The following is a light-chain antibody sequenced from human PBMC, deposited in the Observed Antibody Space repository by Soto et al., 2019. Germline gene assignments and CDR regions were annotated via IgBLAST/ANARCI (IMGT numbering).Light chain of an antibody. CDR3: QEVYYWPFT. CDR2: DAS. Sequence: EIVMTQSPATLSVSQGERVTLSCRASQGIVRNLAWYQQKPGQAPRVLTYDASIRATGIPGRYSGSGSGTHFKLTINGLQSDAVAPYHCQEVYYWPFTVGGGTKVE. CDR1: QGIVRN. J-gene: IGKJ4*01. V-gene: IGKV3-15*01.